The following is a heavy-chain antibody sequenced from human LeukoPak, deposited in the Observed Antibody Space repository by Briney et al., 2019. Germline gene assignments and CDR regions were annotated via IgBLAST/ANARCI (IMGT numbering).Heavy chain of an antibody. J-gene: IGHJ1*01. Sequence: GGSLRLSCAASGFTFDNYAIHWVRQVPGKSLEWVSLISADGRSTYYADSVKGRFTISRDNSRFSLYLQMRSLTTEDTAVYYCAKDSGWQLLRAEYFQHWGPGTLVTVPS. CDR2: ISADGRST. CDR3: AKDSGWQLLRAEYFQH. D-gene: IGHD2-15*01. CDR1: GFTFDNYA. V-gene: IGHV3-43*02.